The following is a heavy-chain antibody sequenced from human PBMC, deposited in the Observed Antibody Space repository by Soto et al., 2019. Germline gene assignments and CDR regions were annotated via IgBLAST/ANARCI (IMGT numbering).Heavy chain of an antibody. CDR2: IYHSGST. J-gene: IGHJ4*02. CDR3: TCQPRCYYDSC. V-gene: IGHV4-4*02. CDR1: VGTMCSSHW. Sequence: SLTYARCVGTMCSSHWSTYDRQPPGKGLEWIGEIYHSGSTNYNPYLKSRVTISVDNSKNQFSLKLSSVTAVDTAVYYCTCQPRCYYDSCWGQGILVTVSP. D-gene: IGHD3-22*01.